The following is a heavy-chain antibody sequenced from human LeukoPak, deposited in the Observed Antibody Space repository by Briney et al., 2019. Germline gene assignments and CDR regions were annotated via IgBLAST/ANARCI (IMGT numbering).Heavy chain of an antibody. CDR1: GGSIGSYY. V-gene: IGHV4-34*01. D-gene: IGHD6-13*01. CDR3: ARPGSSWYQYYYYMDV. Sequence: SETLSLTCTVSGGSIGSYYWSWIRQPPGKGLEWIGEINHSGSTNYNPSLKSRVTISVDTSKNQFSLKLSSVTAADTAVYYCARPGSSWYQYYYYMDVWGKGTTVTVSS. J-gene: IGHJ6*03. CDR2: INHSGST.